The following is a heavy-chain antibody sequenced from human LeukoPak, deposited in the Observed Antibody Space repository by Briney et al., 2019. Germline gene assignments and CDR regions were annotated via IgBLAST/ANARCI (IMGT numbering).Heavy chain of an antibody. D-gene: IGHD6-19*01. CDR1: GFTFSNYW. Sequence: HTGGSLRLSCAASGFTFSNYWMHWVRQAPGKGLVWVSRINSDESSTTYADSVKGRFAISRDNAKKTLYLQMNSLRAEDTAVYYCVTGASAIDSSGLLFDYWGQGTLVTVSS. V-gene: IGHV3-74*01. CDR2: INSDESST. J-gene: IGHJ4*02. CDR3: VTGASAIDSSGLLFDY.